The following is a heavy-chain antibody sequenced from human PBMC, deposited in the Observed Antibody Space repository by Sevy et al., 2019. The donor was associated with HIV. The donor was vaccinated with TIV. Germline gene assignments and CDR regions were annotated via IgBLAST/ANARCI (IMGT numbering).Heavy chain of an antibody. D-gene: IGHD5-12*01. V-gene: IGHV1-18*01. CDR1: GYTFTSYG. CDR2: ISAYNGNT. Sequence: ASVKVSCKASGYTFTSYGISWVRQAPGQGLEWMGWISAYNGNTNYAQKLQGRVTMTTDTSTSTAYMELRSLRSDDTAVYYCARDHGYSGYDLTTVVTRLDYWGQGTLVTVSS. CDR3: ARDHGYSGYDLTTVVTRLDY. J-gene: IGHJ4*02.